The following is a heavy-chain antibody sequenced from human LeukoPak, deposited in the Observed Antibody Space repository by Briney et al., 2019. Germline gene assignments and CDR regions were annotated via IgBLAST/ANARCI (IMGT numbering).Heavy chain of an antibody. CDR1: GGSISSYY. V-gene: IGHV4-4*07. D-gene: IGHD3-10*01. Sequence: PSEILSLTCTVSGGSISSYYWSWIRQPAGKGLEWIERIYTSGSTNYNPSLKSRVTMSVDTSKNQFSLKLSSVTAADTAVYYCASEYYGSGSYFFDYWGQGTLVTVSS. CDR3: ASEYYGSGSYFFDY. CDR2: IYTSGST. J-gene: IGHJ4*02.